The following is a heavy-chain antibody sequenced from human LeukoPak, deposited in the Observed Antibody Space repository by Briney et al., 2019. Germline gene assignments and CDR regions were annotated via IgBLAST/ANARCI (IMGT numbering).Heavy chain of an antibody. CDR2: ISQDGGEK. V-gene: IGHV3-7*03. D-gene: IGHD4/OR15-4a*01. Sequence: SGGSLRLSCAVSGFTFTDYWMNWVRQAPGKGLEWVASISQDGGEKTYVDSVKGRFTISRDNTKISLYLQINSLRAEDTAVYYCARAPNYLYYYYMDVWGKGTTVTVSS. CDR1: GFTFTDYW. J-gene: IGHJ6*03. CDR3: ARAPNYLYYYYMDV.